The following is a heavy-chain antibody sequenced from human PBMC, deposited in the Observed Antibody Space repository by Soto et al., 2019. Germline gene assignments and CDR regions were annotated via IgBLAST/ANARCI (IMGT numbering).Heavy chain of an antibody. CDR3: ARERIAVSGSDALEI. CDR2: IYYSGST. J-gene: IGHJ3*02. CDR1: GGSISSYY. Sequence: QVQLQESGPGLVKPSETLSLTCTVSGGSISSYYWSWIRQPPGKGLVWIGYIYYSGSTNYNPSLKIRGTISVDTSKNQFSLKLSSVTAADTAVYYCARERIAVSGSDALEIWGQGTMVTVSS. D-gene: IGHD6-19*01. V-gene: IGHV4-59*01.